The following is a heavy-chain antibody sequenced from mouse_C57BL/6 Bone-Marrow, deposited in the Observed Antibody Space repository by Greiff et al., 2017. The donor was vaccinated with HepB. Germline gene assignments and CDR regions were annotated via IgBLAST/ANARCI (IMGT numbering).Heavy chain of an antibody. CDR3: ATDLLWLRRGYYFDY. J-gene: IGHJ2*01. Sequence: EVKVIESGGGLVKPGGSLKLSCAASGFTFSDYGMHWVRQAPEKGLEWVAYISSGSSTIYYADTVKGRFTISRDNAKNTLFLQMTSLRSEDTAMYYCATDLLWLRRGYYFDYWGQGTTLTVSS. CDR2: ISSGSSTI. V-gene: IGHV5-17*01. D-gene: IGHD2-2*01. CDR1: GFTFSDYG.